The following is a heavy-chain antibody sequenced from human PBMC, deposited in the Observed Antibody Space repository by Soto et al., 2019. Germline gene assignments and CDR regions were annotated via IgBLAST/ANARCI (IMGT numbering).Heavy chain of an antibody. CDR1: RGSISNYF. CDR3: AAWDGCYFPLDF. Sequence: PSETLSLTCIVSRGSISNYFWTWIRQPPGRGLEWIGYISYSGTTNYNASLKSRVTISVDTSANQFSLRVRSVTAADTAVYYCAAWDGCYFPLDFCGQGTLVTVSS. CDR2: ISYSGTT. D-gene: IGHD2-2*01. J-gene: IGHJ4*02. V-gene: IGHV4-59*01.